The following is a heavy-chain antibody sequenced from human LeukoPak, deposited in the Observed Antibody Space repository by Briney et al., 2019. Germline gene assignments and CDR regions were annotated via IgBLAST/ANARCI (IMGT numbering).Heavy chain of an antibody. J-gene: IGHJ4*02. CDR3: ASGTFDDYGDYDRGDYFDH. V-gene: IGHV4-39*02. D-gene: IGHD4-17*01. Sequence: PSETLSLTCTVSGASISSSSSSWGWVRQPPGKGPEWIGSIYYSGLTYDNPSLKSRVSISVDPSKNHFSLKVSSVTAADTAVYYCASGTFDDYGDYDRGDYFDHWGQGTLVIASS. CDR1: GASISSSSSS. CDR2: IYYSGLT.